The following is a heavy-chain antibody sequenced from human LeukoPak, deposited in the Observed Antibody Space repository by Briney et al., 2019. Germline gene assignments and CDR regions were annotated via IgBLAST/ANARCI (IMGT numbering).Heavy chain of an antibody. CDR3: ARHGEQKLAQDAFDI. CDR1: GGSVTTYY. D-gene: IGHD6-13*01. V-gene: IGHV4-59*08. CDR2: ISYNGDT. Sequence: PSETLSLTCTVSGGSVTTYYWSWIRQPPGKGLEWIGHISYNGDTDYNPSIKSRVTISIDRSRNQFSRKLSSVTAAESAVYYCARHGEQKLAQDAFDIWGQGTMVTVSA. J-gene: IGHJ3*02.